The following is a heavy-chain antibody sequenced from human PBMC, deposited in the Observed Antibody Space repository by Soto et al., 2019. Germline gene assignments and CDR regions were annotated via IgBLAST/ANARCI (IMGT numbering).Heavy chain of an antibody. CDR2: IYYSGST. CDR1: GGSISSGGDY. CDR3: ARGPGI. V-gene: IGHV4-31*03. Sequence: QVQLQESGPGLVKPSQTLFLTCTVSGGSISSGGDYWSWTRQHPGKGLEWIGYIYYSGSTYNNPSLKSRVTISVDTSKNQFSLKLSSVTAAATAVYYCARGPGIWGQGTLVTVSS. J-gene: IGHJ4*02.